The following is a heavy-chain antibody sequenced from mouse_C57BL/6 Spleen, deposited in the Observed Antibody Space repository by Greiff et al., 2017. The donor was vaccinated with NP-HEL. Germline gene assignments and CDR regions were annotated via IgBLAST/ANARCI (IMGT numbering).Heavy chain of an antibody. CDR1: GYTFTSYW. CDR3: TRLNYGSSYRWYFDG. D-gene: IGHD1-1*01. J-gene: IGHJ1*03. Sequence: EVQLQQSGTVLARPGASVKMSCKTSGYTFTSYWMHWVKQRPGQGLEWIGAIYPGNSDTSYNQKFKGKAKLTAVTSASTAYMELSSLTNEDSAVYYCTRLNYGSSYRWYFDGWGTGTTGTVSA. CDR2: IYPGNSDT. V-gene: IGHV1-5*01.